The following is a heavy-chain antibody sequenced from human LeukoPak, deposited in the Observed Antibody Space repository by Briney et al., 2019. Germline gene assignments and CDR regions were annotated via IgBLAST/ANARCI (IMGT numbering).Heavy chain of an antibody. V-gene: IGHV4-30-2*01. CDR3: ARLLAAAGTANIDY. J-gene: IGHJ4*02. CDR1: GGSISSGGYY. CDR2: IYHSGST. D-gene: IGHD6-13*01. Sequence: SQTLSLTCTVSGGSISSGGYYWSWIRQPPGKGLEWIGYIYHSGSTYYNPSLKSRVTISVDRSKNQFSLKLSSVTAADTAVYYCARLLAAAGTANIDYWGQGTLVTVSS.